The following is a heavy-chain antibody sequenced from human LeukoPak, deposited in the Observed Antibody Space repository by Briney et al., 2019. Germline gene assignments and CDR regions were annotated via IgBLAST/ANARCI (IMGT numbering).Heavy chain of an antibody. J-gene: IGHJ4*02. CDR1: GGSISSSSYY. CDR3: ARDPSGLPKIYGDYVQ. D-gene: IGHD4-17*01. Sequence: SETLSLTCTVSGGSISSSSYYWGWIRQPPGKGLEWIGSIYYSGSTYYNPSLKSRVTISVDTSKNQFSLKLSFVTAADTAVYYCARDPSGLPKIYGDYVQWGQGTLVTVSS. CDR2: IYYSGST. V-gene: IGHV4-39*02.